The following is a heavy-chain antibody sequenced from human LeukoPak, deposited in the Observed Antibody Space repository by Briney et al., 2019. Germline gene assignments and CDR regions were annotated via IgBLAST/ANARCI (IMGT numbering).Heavy chain of an antibody. CDR1: GGSISSYY. J-gene: IGHJ4*02. D-gene: IGHD6-19*01. CDR2: IYYSGST. V-gene: IGHV4-59*01. Sequence: SETLSLTCTVSGGSISSYYWSWIRPPPGQGLEWFGYIYYSGSTNYNPSLKSRVTISVDTSKNQFSLKLSSVTAADTAVYYCARGHSSGWYLIFDYWGQGTLVTVSS. CDR3: ARGHSSGWYLIFDY.